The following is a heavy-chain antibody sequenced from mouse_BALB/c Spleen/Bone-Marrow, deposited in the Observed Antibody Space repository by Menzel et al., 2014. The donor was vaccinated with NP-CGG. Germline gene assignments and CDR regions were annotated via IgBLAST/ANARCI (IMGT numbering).Heavy chain of an antibody. V-gene: IGHV1S127*01. J-gene: IGHJ4*01. Sequence: VQLQQSGAELVKPGASVKMSCKASGYTFTSYWMHWVRQRPGQGLEWIGVIDPSDSYTSYIQKFKGKATLTVDTSSSTAYMQLSSLTSEDSAVYYCTRYAMTTGVKEPQSPSPQ. CDR3: TRYAMTT. CDR2: IDPSDSYT. CDR1: GYTFTSYW.